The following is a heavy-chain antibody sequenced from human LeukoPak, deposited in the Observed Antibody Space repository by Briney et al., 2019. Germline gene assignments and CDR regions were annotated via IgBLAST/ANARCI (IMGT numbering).Heavy chain of an antibody. J-gene: IGHJ4*02. D-gene: IGHD3-10*01. V-gene: IGHV1-46*01. CDR3: ARTGNGYYGSGSYRY. CDR2: INPSGGST. Sequence: GASVKVSCKASGYTFTSYYMHWVRQAPGQGLEWMGIINPSGGSTSYAQKFQGRVTMTRDMSTSTVYMELSSLRSEDTAVYYCARTGNGYYGSGSYRYWGQGTLVTVSS. CDR1: GYTFTSYY.